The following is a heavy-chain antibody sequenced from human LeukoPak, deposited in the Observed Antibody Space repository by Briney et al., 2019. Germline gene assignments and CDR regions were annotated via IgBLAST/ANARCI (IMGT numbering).Heavy chain of an antibody. V-gene: IGHV4-61*02. CDR1: GGSINSDNYY. CDR3: ARDVRDYFDS. CDR2: VYISGST. Sequence: PSETLSLTCTVSGGSINSDNYYWSWIRQPAGKGLEWIGRVYISGSTNYNPSLKSRVTISVDTSKNLFSLKLSSVTAADTAVYYCARDVRDYFDSWGQGTRVTVSS. J-gene: IGHJ5*01. D-gene: IGHD4/OR15-4a*01.